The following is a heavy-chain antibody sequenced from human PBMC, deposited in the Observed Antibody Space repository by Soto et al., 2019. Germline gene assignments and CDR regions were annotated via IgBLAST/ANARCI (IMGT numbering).Heavy chain of an antibody. CDR3: ARDSSAYDWNSSGWYPAGFDP. CDR1: GFTFSSYG. Sequence: AGGSLRLSCAASGFTFSSYGMHWVRQAPGKGLEWVAIIWYDGSNKYYTDSVKGRFAISRDDSKNTLYLQMNSLRADDTAVYYCARDSSAYDWNSSGWYPAGFDPWGQGTLVTVSS. CDR2: IWYDGSNK. J-gene: IGHJ5*02. D-gene: IGHD6-19*01. V-gene: IGHV3-33*01.